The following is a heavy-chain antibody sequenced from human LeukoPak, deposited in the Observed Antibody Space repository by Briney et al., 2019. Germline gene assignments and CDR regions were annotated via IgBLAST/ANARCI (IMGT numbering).Heavy chain of an antibody. CDR2: ISYDGSNK. Sequence: GESLRLSCAASGFTFSSYGMHWVRQAPGKGLEWVAVISYDGSNKYYADSVKGRFTISRDNSKNTLYLQMNSLRAEDTAVYYCASQAHGYWGQGTLVTVSS. CDR1: GFTFSSYG. CDR3: ASQAHGY. J-gene: IGHJ4*02. V-gene: IGHV3-30*03.